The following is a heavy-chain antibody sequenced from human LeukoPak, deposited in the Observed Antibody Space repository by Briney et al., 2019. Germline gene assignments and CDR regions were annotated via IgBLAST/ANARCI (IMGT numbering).Heavy chain of an antibody. CDR3: AKGGPEASAGLSWFDP. V-gene: IGHV4-59*01. J-gene: IGHJ5*02. CDR1: GGSISSYY. Sequence: SETLSLTCTVSGGSISSYYWSWIRQPPGKGLELIAYSYYSGNANYNPSLEGRVTISVDTSMNQFSLKLTSVTAADTAVYYCAKGGPEASAGLSWFDPWGQGTLVTVSS. CDR2: SYYSGNA. D-gene: IGHD1-14*01.